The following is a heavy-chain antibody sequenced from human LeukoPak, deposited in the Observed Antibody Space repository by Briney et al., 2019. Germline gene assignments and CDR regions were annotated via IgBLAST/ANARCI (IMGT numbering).Heavy chain of an antibody. V-gene: IGHV3-21*01. CDR3: ARDTTRWFSPSDH. Sequence: GGSLRLSCAASGFTFSSYSTNWVRQTPGKGLEWVSSISSSSSYIYYADSVKGRFTVSRDNAKNSLYLQMNTLRADDTAVYYCARDTTRWFSPSDHWGQGTLVTVSS. D-gene: IGHD2-15*01. CDR2: ISSSSSYI. J-gene: IGHJ4*02. CDR1: GFTFSSYS.